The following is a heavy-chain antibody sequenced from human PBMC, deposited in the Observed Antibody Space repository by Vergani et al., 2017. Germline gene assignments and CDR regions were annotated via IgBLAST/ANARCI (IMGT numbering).Heavy chain of an antibody. J-gene: IGHJ4*02. CDR2: IKNTGDST. Sequence: EVQLLQSEGAVVQPGGSLRLSCVASGFTFSSHAMSWVRQGHGQGLEWVSSIKNTGDSTHYADSVKGRFTISRDNSKNTLYLQINSLRVEDTAVYYCGRGSDNYNWSQGTLVTVSS. D-gene: IGHD5-24*01. CDR3: GRGSDNYN. V-gene: IGHV3-23*01. CDR1: GFTFSSHA.